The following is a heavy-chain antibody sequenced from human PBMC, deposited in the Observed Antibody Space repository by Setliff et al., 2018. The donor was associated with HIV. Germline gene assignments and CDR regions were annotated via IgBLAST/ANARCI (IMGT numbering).Heavy chain of an antibody. J-gene: IGHJ4*02. CDR1: GYKFTSYY. CDR3: ARDDYANTDLDF. V-gene: IGHV1-46*01. D-gene: IGHD4-17*01. CDR2: INPSIVST. Sequence: ASVKVSCKASGYKFTSYYIHWVRQAPGQGLEWMGIINPSIVSTTYAEKFQGRVAMTRDTSTGTVYMELSSLKAEDTAVYFCARDDYANTDLDFWGPGTLVTVSS.